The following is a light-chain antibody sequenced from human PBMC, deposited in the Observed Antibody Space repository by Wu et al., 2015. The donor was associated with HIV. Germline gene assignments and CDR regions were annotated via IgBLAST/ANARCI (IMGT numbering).Light chain of an antibody. V-gene: IGKV1-39*01. Sequence: QMTQSPSSLSASVGDRITITCRASQSISSYLNWYQHKPGQAPKLLIYGAFNLQSGVPSRFSGTASGTDFTLTIRSLQPDDFATYFCQQTYGSLPTFGGGTKVDI. J-gene: IGKJ4*01. CDR2: GAF. CDR1: QSISSY. CDR3: QQTYGSLPT.